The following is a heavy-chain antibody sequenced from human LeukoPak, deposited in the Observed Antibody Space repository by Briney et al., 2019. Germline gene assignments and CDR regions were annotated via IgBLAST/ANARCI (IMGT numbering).Heavy chain of an antibody. V-gene: IGHV4-38-2*01. Sequence: GSLRLSCAASGFTFSSYAMSWVRQAPGKGLEWIGSIYYSGSTYYNPSLKSRVTISVDTSKNQFSLKLSSVTAADTAVYYCATDSGYASHWGQGTLVTVSS. CDR3: ATDSGYASH. J-gene: IGHJ4*02. CDR2: IYYSGST. CDR1: GFTFSSYA. D-gene: IGHD5-12*01.